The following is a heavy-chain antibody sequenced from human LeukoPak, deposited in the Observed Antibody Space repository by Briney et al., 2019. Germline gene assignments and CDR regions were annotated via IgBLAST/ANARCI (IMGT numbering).Heavy chain of an antibody. D-gene: IGHD2-2*01. CDR2: IYHSGST. CDR1: GGSFSGYY. CDR3: ARESVVPAAMFDY. J-gene: IGHJ4*02. V-gene: IGHV4-34*01. Sequence: PSETLSLTCAVYGGSFSGYYWSWIRQPPGKGLEWIGSIYHSGSTYYNPSLKSRVTISVDTSKNQFSLKLSSVTAADTAVYYCARESVVPAAMFDYWGQGTLVTVSS.